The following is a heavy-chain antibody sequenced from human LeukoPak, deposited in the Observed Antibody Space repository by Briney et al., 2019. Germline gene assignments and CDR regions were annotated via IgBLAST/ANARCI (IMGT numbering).Heavy chain of an antibody. CDR2: ISSSSSCI. J-gene: IGHJ3*02. V-gene: IGHV3-21*01. CDR3: ARRFSGFGESRLHPNAFDI. D-gene: IGHD3-10*01. Sequence: GGSLRLSCAASGFTFSSYSMNWVRQAPGKGLEWVSSISSSSSCIYYADSVKGRFTISRDNAKNSLYLQMNSLRAEDTAVYYCARRFSGFGESRLHPNAFDIWGQGTMVTVSS. CDR1: GFTFSSYS.